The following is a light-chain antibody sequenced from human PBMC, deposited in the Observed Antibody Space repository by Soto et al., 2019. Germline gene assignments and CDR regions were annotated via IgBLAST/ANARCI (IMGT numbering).Light chain of an antibody. CDR2: KVS. CDR3: MQGTHWPPI. Sequence: DAVLTQSPLSLSVTLGQPASISCRSSRSLVYSDGNTFLSWFQQRPGQSPRRLIYKVSNRDSGVPDRFSGSGSGTDFTLKITRVEAEDVGVYYCMQGTHWPPIFGPGTKVDI. J-gene: IGKJ3*01. CDR1: RSLVYSDGNTF. V-gene: IGKV2-30*01.